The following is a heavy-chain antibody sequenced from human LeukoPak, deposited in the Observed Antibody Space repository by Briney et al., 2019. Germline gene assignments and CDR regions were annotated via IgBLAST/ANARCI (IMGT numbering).Heavy chain of an antibody. Sequence: ASVRVSCKASDDTFTPYGVTWVRQAPGQGLEWMGWASGNNENRHFALKFQARVTTTRDRSTSTAYMELRSLKSEDTAVYYCAMRGSGSFYRDYFDLWGQGTLVTVSS. J-gene: IGHJ4*02. V-gene: IGHV1-18*01. D-gene: IGHD3-10*01. CDR1: DDTFTPYG. CDR3: AMRGSGSFYRDYFDL. CDR2: ASGNNENR.